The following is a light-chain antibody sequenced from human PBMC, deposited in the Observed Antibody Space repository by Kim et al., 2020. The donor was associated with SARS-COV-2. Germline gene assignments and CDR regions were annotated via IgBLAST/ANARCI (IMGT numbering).Light chain of an antibody. CDR3: QQYANWHPYT. J-gene: IGKJ2*01. CDR2: GAF. CDR1: QTVSSN. Sequence: PGESATLSRRASQTVSSNLAWYQQKPGQAPRLLIYGAFTRATGIPVRFTGSGSGTEFTLTISSLQSEDSAIYYCQQYANWHPYTFGQGTKLEIK. V-gene: IGKV3-15*01.